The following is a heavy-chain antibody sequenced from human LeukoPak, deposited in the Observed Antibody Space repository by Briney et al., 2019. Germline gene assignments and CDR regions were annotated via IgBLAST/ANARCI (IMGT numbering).Heavy chain of an antibody. J-gene: IGHJ4*02. D-gene: IGHD5-18*01. V-gene: IGHV3-7*01. CDR3: ARDFGNTARYY. CDR1: GFTFSNYW. CDR2: INPDGSHK. Sequence: GGSLRLSCAASGFTFSNYWMSWVRQAPGKGLEWLANINPDGSHKYYVDSVKGQFTVSRDNAKNSLYLQMNSLRAEDTAVYYCARDFGNTARYYWGQGTLVTVSS.